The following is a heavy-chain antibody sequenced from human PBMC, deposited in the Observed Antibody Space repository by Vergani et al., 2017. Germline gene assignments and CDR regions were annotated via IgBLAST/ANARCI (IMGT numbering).Heavy chain of an antibody. CDR2: IIPILGIA. D-gene: IGHD6-13*01. CDR1: GGTFSSYT. V-gene: IGHV1-69*08. J-gene: IGHJ6*03. Sequence: QVQLVQSGAEVKKPGSSVKVSCKASGGTFSSYTISWVRQAPGQGLEWMGRIIPILGIANYAQKFQGRVTITADESTSTAYMELSSLRSEDTAVYYCARDYRRGSSWYFGPPSSYYYYYMDVWGKGTTVTVSS. CDR3: ARDYRRGSSWYFGPPSSYYYYYMDV.